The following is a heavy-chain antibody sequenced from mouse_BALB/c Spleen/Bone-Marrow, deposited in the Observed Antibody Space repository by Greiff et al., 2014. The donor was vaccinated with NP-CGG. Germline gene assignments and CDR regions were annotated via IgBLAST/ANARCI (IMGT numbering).Heavy chain of an antibody. V-gene: IGHV2-9*02. J-gene: IGHJ3*01. CDR2: IWAGGST. CDR1: GFSLTSYG. CDR3: ARSAMITEGFAY. D-gene: IGHD2-4*01. Sequence: VQLVESGPGLVAPSQSLSITCTVSGFSLTSYGVHWVRQPPGKGLEWLGVIWAGGSTNYNSALMSRLSISKDNSKSQVFLKMNSLQTDDTAMYYYARSAMITEGFAYWGQGTLVTVSA.